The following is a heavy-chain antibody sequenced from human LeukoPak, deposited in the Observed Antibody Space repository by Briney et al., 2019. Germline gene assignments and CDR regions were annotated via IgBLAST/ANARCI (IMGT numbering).Heavy chain of an antibody. Sequence: GGSLRLSCAASGFTVSSNYMSWVRQAPGKGLEWVSVIYSGGSTYYADSVKGRFTISRDNSKITLYLQMNSLRAEDTAVYYCAREGDYYDSSGLYWGQGTLVTVSS. CDR2: IYSGGST. J-gene: IGHJ4*02. V-gene: IGHV3-53*01. CDR3: AREGDYYDSSGLY. D-gene: IGHD3-22*01. CDR1: GFTVSSNY.